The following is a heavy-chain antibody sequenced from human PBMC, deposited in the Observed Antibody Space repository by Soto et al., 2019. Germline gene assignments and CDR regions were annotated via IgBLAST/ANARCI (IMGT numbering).Heavy chain of an antibody. CDR2: IYYSGST. V-gene: IGHV4-39*01. D-gene: IGHD3-3*01. CDR3: ASTMPPDRGYYDFWSCYYTPVTSDY. CDR1: GGSISSSSYY. Sequence: QLQLQESGPGLVKPSETLSLTCTVSGGSISSSSYYWGWIRQPPGKGLEWIGSIYYSGSTYYNPSVTSGVPLSVDTSKNQFSLNLTSVTAADTGVYYCASTMPPDRGYYDFWSCYYTPVTSDYWGHGTLVTVSS. J-gene: IGHJ4*01.